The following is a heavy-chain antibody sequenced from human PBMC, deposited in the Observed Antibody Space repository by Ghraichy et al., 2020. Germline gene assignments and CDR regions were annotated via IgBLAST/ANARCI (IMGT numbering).Heavy chain of an antibody. J-gene: IGHJ4*02. CDR1: GFTFSSYW. CDR2: INSDGSST. CDR3: ARGSMVRGVISES. Sequence: GGSLRLSCAASGFTFSSYWMYWVRQAPGKGLVWVSRINSDGSSTSYADSVKGRFTISRDNAKNTLYLQMNSLRAEDTAVYYCARGSMVRGVISESWGQGTLVTVSS. V-gene: IGHV3-74*01. D-gene: IGHD3-10*01.